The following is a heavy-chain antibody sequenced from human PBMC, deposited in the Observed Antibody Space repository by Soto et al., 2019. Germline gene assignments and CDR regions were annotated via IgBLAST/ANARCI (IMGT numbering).Heavy chain of an antibody. J-gene: IGHJ4*02. CDR2: ISGSGGST. CDR1: GFTFRDHG. Sequence: GGSLRLSCAATGFTFRDHGMHWVRQAPGKGLEWVSAISGSGGSTYYADSVKGRFTISRDNSKNTLYLQMNSLRAEDTAVYYCAKLLVFPPAAPFDYWGQGTLVTVSS. CDR3: AKLLVFPPAAPFDY. D-gene: IGHD2-21*01. V-gene: IGHV3-23*01.